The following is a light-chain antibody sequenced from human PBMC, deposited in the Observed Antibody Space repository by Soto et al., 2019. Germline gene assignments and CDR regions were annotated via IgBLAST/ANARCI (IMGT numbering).Light chain of an antibody. Sequence: QSVLTQPPSVSAAPGQRVTISCSGSSSNIGNNYVSWYQQLPGTAPKLLISDNDERPSGIPDRFSGSKSGTSAILGITGLQTGDEADYYCGTWDSSLSAGVFGGGTQLTVL. CDR3: GTWDSSLSAGV. CDR2: DND. V-gene: IGLV1-51*01. J-gene: IGLJ2*01. CDR1: SSNIGNNY.